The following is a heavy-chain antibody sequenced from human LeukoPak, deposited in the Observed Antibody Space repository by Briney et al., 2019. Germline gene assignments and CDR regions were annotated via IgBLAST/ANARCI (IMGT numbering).Heavy chain of an antibody. CDR3: ANAAVGQLVSSMDV. CDR2: ISGDGGST. V-gene: IGHV3-43*02. Sequence: GGSLSLSCAASGFTFDDYAVHWVRQAPGKGLEWVSLISGDGGSTYYADSVKGRFTISRDNSKNSLYLQMNSLRTEDTALYYCANAAVGQLVSSMDVWGKGTTVTVSS. CDR1: GFTFDDYA. D-gene: IGHD6-13*01. J-gene: IGHJ6*03.